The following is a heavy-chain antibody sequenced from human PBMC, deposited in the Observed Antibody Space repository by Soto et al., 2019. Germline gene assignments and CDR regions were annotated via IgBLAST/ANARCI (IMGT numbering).Heavy chain of an antibody. V-gene: IGHV3-21*01. CDR1: GFTFSSYS. CDR3: ARDRAYQVDPTLYYYSYGMDV. CDR2: ISSSSSYI. J-gene: IGHJ6*02. Sequence: EVQLVESGGGLVKPGGSLRLSCAASGFTFSSYSMNWVRQAPGKGLEWVSSISSSSSYIYYADSVKGRFTISRDNAKNTLDLQMNSLRAEDTAVYYCARDRAYQVDPTLYYYSYGMDVWGQGTTVTVSS. D-gene: IGHD5-12*01.